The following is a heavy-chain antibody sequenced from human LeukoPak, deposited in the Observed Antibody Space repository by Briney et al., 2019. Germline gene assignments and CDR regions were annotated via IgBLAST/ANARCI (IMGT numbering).Heavy chain of an antibody. V-gene: IGHV3-74*01. D-gene: IGHD5-18*01. CDR2: TNLHGTTV. J-gene: IGHJ4*02. CDR3: ASGYTYVRLGDH. Sequence: PGGSLRLSCAVSGLSFSSYWMHWVRQAPGKGLVWVARTNLHGTTVDYADSVKGRFTISRDNAKNTLFLQMNSLRAEDTAVYYCASGYTYVRLGDHWGQGTLVTVSS. CDR1: GLSFSSYW.